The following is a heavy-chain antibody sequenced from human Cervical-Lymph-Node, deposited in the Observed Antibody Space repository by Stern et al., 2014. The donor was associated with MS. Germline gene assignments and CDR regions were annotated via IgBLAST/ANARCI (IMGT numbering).Heavy chain of an antibody. CDR1: GGTFSSYA. Sequence: VQLVESGAEVKKPGSSVKVSCNASGGTFSSYAISWVRQAPGQGLEWMGGIIPIFGTANYAQKFQGRVTITADESTSTAYMELSSLRSEDTAVYYCARESITMIVVVSAYGMDVWGQGTTVTVSS. J-gene: IGHJ6*02. CDR2: IIPIFGTA. CDR3: ARESITMIVVVSAYGMDV. D-gene: IGHD3-22*01. V-gene: IGHV1-69*01.